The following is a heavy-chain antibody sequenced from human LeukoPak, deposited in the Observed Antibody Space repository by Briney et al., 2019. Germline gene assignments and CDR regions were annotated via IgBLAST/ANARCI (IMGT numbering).Heavy chain of an antibody. CDR3: ASLYSGYDFGWFDP. CDR2: INPNSGGT. V-gene: IGHV1-2*02. Sequence: ASVKVSCKASGYTFTGYYMHWVRQAPGQGLEWMGWINPNSGGTNYAQKFQGRGTMTRDTSISTAYMELSRLRSDDTAVYYCASLYSGYDFGWFDPWGQGTLVTVSS. J-gene: IGHJ5*02. D-gene: IGHD5-12*01. CDR1: GYTFTGYY.